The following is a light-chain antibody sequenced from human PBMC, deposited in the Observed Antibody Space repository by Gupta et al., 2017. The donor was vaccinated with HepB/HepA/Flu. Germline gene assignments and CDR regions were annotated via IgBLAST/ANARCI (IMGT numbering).Light chain of an antibody. CDR3: CSYASTTVV. V-gene: IGLV2-23*02. CDR2: EVN. J-gene: IGLJ2*01. CDR1: RSDVESYNL. Sequence: QSALTQPASVSGSPGQSLTISCTGTRSDVESYNLVSWYQQHPGKAPKLMIYEVNKWTSGVSNRFSGSKSGNTASLTISGLQAEDEADYYCCSYASTTVVFGGGTKLTVL.